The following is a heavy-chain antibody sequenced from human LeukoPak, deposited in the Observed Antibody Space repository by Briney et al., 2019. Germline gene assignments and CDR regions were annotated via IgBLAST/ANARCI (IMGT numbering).Heavy chain of an antibody. V-gene: IGHV4-59*11. CDR2: IYYSGST. CDR1: GGSISSLH. D-gene: IGHD6-13*01. Sequence: TSETLSHTCTVSGGSISSLHWSWIRQPPGKGLEWIGYIYYSGSTNYNPSLKSRVTISVDTSKNQFSLKLSSVTAADTAVYYCARDPYSSSFFDPWGQGTLVTVSS. J-gene: IGHJ5*02. CDR3: ARDPYSSSFFDP.